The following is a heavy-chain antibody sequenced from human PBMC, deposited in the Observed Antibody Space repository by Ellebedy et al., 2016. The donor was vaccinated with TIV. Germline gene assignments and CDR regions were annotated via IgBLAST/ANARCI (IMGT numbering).Heavy chain of an antibody. J-gene: IGHJ4*02. CDR1: GFTFSSYW. Sequence: GGSLRLXXAASGFTFSSYWMHWVRQAPGKGLVWVSRINSDGSSTSYADSVKGRFTISRDNAKNTLYLQMNSLRAEDTAVYYCARGSDYYDSSGYYNAPFDYWGQGTLVTVSS. V-gene: IGHV3-74*01. D-gene: IGHD3-22*01. CDR2: INSDGSST. CDR3: ARGSDYYDSSGYYNAPFDY.